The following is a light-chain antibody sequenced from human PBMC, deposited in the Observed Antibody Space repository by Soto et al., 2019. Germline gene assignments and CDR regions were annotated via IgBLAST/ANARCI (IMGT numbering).Light chain of an antibody. J-gene: IGKJ1*01. CDR2: DAS. Sequence: IKVTQSPSTLSASVGDRVTITCRASQSISSWLAWYQQKPGKAPKLLIYDASSLESGVPSRFSGSGSGTEFTLTISSLQPDDFATYYCQQYNSYRTFGQGTKVDIK. V-gene: IGKV1-5*01. CDR1: QSISSW. CDR3: QQYNSYRT.